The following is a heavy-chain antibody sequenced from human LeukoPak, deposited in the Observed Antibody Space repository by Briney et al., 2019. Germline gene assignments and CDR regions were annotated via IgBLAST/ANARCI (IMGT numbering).Heavy chain of an antibody. J-gene: IGHJ4*02. D-gene: IGHD1-1*01. CDR1: GLIISREF. Sequence: GGFLRLSCAASGLIISREFMSWVRQAPGQGLEWVAIIYSDGNTVYAESVKGRFTISRDTSKNRLFLHMDSLRVEDTALYYCAQVPTTPVSAPDYWGQGTLVTVSS. V-gene: IGHV3-53*01. CDR3: AQVPTTPVSAPDY. CDR2: IYSDGNT.